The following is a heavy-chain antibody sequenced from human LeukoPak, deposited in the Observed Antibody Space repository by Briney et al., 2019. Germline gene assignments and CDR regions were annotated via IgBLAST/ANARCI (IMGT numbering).Heavy chain of an antibody. D-gene: IGHD2-2*01. CDR1: GGSISSSSYY. Sequence: SETLSLTCTVSGGSISSSSYYWGWIRQPPGKGLEWIGSIYYSGDTYYNPSLKSRVTISVDTSKNQFSLKLSSVTAADTAVYYCARRGPVASSYYFDYRGQGTLVTVSS. J-gene: IGHJ4*02. CDR3: ARRGPVASSYYFDY. V-gene: IGHV4-39*01. CDR2: IYYSGDT.